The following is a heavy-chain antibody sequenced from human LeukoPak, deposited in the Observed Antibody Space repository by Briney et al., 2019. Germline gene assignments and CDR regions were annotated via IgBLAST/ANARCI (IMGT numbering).Heavy chain of an antibody. J-gene: IGHJ6*02. V-gene: IGHV3-23*01. D-gene: IGHD7-27*01. Sequence: QPGGSLRLSCAASGFTFTSYSMSWVRQAPGKGLEWVSGTSDRGDYTYYADSVKGRFTISRDSSKNTLYLQMNSLRAEDTAVYYCARDGDLGGMDVWGQGTTVTVSS. CDR1: GFTFTSYS. CDR2: TSDRGDYT. CDR3: ARDGDLGGMDV.